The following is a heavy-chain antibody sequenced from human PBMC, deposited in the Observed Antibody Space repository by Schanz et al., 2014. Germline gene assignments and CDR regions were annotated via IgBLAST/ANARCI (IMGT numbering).Heavy chain of an antibody. CDR2: ISYSGVT. CDR3: ARDRGHGDLPGDI. V-gene: IGHV4-31*03. D-gene: IGHD4-17*01. J-gene: IGHJ3*02. Sequence: QVQLQESGPGLVKPSQTLSLTCTVSGVSISSGGYSWSWIRQHPGKGLEWIGYISYSGVTYYNTSHKSRVTISMHTSKNQFSLKLSAVTAADTAVYYCARDRGHGDLPGDIWGQGTMVTVSS. CDR1: GVSISSGGYS.